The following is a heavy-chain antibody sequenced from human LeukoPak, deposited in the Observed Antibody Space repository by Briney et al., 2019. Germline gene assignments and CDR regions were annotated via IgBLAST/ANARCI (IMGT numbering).Heavy chain of an antibody. CDR1: GGSFSGYY. J-gene: IGHJ4*02. V-gene: IGHV4-34*01. D-gene: IGHD6-6*01. Sequence: PSETLSLTCAVYGGSFSGYYWSWIRQPPGKGLEWIGEINHSGSTNYNPSLKSRVTISVDTSKNQFSLKLSSVTAADTAVYYCASARKSIAARPGRCDYWGQGTLVSVSS. CDR3: ASARKSIAARPGRCDY. CDR2: INHSGST.